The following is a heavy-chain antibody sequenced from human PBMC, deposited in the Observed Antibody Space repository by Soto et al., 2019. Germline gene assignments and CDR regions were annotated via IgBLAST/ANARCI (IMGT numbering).Heavy chain of an antibody. J-gene: IGHJ6*02. Sequence: GGSLRLSCAASGFTFSSYAMHWVRQAPGKGLEWVAVISYDGSNKYYADSVKGRFTISRDNAKNSLYLQMNSLRAGDTAVYYCARALGDTPYGMDVWGQGTTVTVSS. D-gene: IGHD3-10*01. CDR2: ISYDGSNK. CDR1: GFTFSSYA. CDR3: ARALGDTPYGMDV. V-gene: IGHV3-30*14.